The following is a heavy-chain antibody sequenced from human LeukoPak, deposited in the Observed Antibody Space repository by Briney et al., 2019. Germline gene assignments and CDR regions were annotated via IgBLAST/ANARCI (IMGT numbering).Heavy chain of an antibody. J-gene: IGHJ3*02. CDR2: IYTSGST. CDR1: GGSISSYY. D-gene: IGHD3-22*01. CDR3: ARLLVVIGAFDI. Sequence: SETLSLTCTVSGGSISSYYWSWIRQPPGKGLEWIGYIYTSGSTNYNPSLKSRVTISVDTSKNQFSLKLSSVTAADTAVYYCARLLVVIGAFDIWGQGTMVTVSS. V-gene: IGHV4-4*09.